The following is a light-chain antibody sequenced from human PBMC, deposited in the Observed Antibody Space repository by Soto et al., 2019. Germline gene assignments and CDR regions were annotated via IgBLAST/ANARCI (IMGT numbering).Light chain of an antibody. CDR3: QQYNNWPWT. CDR2: GAS. V-gene: IGKV3-15*01. Sequence: EIVITQSPAPLSVSPGGGATLSCRASQSISDTLAWYQQKPGQAPRILIHGASTRATGFPARFSGSWSGTDCTLTISSLQSEDVSVYYCQQYNNWPWTLGQGTKVDIK. J-gene: IGKJ1*01. CDR1: QSISDT.